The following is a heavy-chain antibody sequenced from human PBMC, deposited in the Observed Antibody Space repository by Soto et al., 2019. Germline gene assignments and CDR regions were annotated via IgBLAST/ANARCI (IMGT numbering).Heavy chain of an antibody. Sequence: EVQLLESGGGLVQPGGSLRLSCAASGCTFSSYAMSWVRQAPGKGLEWVSAISGSGGSKYYADSVKGRFTITRDNSKSTLYLQMNSQRAEDTAVYYCAKDLVGDSSRSYYFDYWGQGTLVTVSS. V-gene: IGHV3-23*01. CDR3: AKDLVGDSSRSYYFDY. CDR1: GCTFSSYA. D-gene: IGHD3-16*02. CDR2: ISGSGGSK. J-gene: IGHJ4*02.